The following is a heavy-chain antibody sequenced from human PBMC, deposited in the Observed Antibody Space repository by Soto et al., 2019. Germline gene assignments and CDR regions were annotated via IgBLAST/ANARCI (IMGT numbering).Heavy chain of an antibody. CDR2: IKYSGTT. Sequence: PSETLSLTCTVSGGSISSSRCHWGWIRQPPGKGLEWIASIKYSGTTFYNPSLKSRVTLSVDTSKNQFALKLSSVTAADTAVYYCARVWGGAFDIWGQVTMVTVSS. D-gene: IGHD3-10*01. J-gene: IGHJ3*02. V-gene: IGHV4-39*06. CDR1: GGSISSSRCH. CDR3: ARVWGGAFDI.